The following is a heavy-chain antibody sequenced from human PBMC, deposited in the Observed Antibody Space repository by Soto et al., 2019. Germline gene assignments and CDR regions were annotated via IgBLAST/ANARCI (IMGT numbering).Heavy chain of an antibody. CDR3: AREVGHYDFWSGSSAGAVDY. CDR1: GFTFSDYY. Sequence: SLRLSCAASGFTFSDYYMSWIRQAPGKGLEWVSYISSSGSTIYYADSAKGRFTISRDNAKNSLYLQMNSLRAEDTAVYYCAREVGHYDFWSGSSAGAVDYWGQGTLVTVSS. CDR2: ISSSGSTI. D-gene: IGHD3-3*01. J-gene: IGHJ4*02. V-gene: IGHV3-11*01.